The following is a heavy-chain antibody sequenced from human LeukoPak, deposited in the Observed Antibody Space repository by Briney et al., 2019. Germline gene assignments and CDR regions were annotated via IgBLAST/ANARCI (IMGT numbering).Heavy chain of an antibody. V-gene: IGHV4-30-4*01. CDR1: GGSISSGDYY. D-gene: IGHD3-22*01. J-gene: IGHJ4*02. CDR3: ARENYYDSSVVDY. CDR2: IYYSGST. Sequence: PSQTLSLTCTVSGGSISSGDYYWSWIRQPPGKGLEWIGYIYYSGSTYYNPSLKSRVTISVDMSKNQFSLKLSSVTAADTAVYYCARENYYDSSVVDYWGQGTLVTVSS.